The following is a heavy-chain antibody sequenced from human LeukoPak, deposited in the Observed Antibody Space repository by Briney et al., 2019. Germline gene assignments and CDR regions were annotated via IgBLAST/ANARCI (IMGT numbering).Heavy chain of an antibody. CDR1: GGSISSYY. CDR3: ARGGVVPAALPYNWLDP. V-gene: IGHV4-59*01. Sequence: NSSETLSLTCTVSGGSISSYYWSWIRQPPGKGLEWIGYIYYSGSTNYNPSLKSRVTISVDTSKNQFSLKLSSVTAADTAVYYCARGGVVPAALPYNWLDPWGQGTLVTVSS. J-gene: IGHJ5*02. D-gene: IGHD2-2*01. CDR2: IYYSGST.